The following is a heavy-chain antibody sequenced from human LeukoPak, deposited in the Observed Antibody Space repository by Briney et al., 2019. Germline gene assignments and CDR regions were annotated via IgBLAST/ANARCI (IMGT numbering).Heavy chain of an antibody. Sequence: GGSLRLSCAASGFTFSSYAMHWVRQAPGKGLEWVAVKSYDGSNKYYADSVKGRFTISRDNSKNTLYLQMNSLRAEDTAVYYCAREAGYCSSTSCSWTYWGQGTLVTVSS. D-gene: IGHD2-2*01. CDR2: KSYDGSNK. J-gene: IGHJ4*02. CDR1: GFTFSSYA. CDR3: AREAGYCSSTSCSWTY. V-gene: IGHV3-30-3*01.